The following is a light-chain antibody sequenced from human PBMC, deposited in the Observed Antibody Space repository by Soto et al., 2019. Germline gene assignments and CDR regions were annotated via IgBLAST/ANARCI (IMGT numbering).Light chain of an antibody. V-gene: IGLV1-40*01. CDR1: SSKIGAGFD. CDR2: GNN. CDR3: QSFDTSLGRSV. Sequence: QSVLTQPPSVSGAPGRRVTIPCTGTSSKIGAGFDVHWYQHLPGTAPKLLIYGNNHRPSGVPDRFSGSKSGTSASLAITGLQAEDEADYSCQSFDTSLGRSVFGGGTNLTVL. J-gene: IGLJ2*01.